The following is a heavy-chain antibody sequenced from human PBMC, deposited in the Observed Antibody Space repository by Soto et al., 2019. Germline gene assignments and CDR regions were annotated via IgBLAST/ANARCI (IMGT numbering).Heavy chain of an antibody. V-gene: IGHV1-3*01. J-gene: IGHJ4*02. CDR3: ARDPFDYDSGIVPPPSRGFDY. D-gene: IGHD3-22*01. Sequence: ASVKVSCKASGYTFTSYAMHWVRQAPGQRLEWMGWINAGNGNTKYSQKFQGRVTITRDTPASTAYMELNSVREDDTAVYYCARDPFDYDSGIVPPPSRGFDYWGQGILVTVSS. CDR1: GYTFTSYA. CDR2: INAGNGNT.